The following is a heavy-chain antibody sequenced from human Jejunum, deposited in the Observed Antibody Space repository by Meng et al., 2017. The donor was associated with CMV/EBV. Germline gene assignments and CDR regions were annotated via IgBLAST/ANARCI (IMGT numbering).Heavy chain of an antibody. J-gene: IGHJ5*02. CDR1: GGSISSNNW. Sequence: VQLQESGPGLVRPSGTLSLTCAVTGGSISSNNWWSLVRQHPGKGLEWIGEIYDSGSTNYNPSLKSRVTISVDKSKNQFSLKLNSVTAADTAVYYCANSYGVRFDPWGPGTLVTVSS. CDR3: ANSYGVRFDP. D-gene: IGHD4-17*01. V-gene: IGHV4-4*02. CDR2: IYDSGST.